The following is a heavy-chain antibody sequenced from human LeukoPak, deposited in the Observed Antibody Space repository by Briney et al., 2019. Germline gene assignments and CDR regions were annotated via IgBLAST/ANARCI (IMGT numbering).Heavy chain of an antibody. V-gene: IGHV1-46*01. CDR2: INPSGGST. J-gene: IGHJ5*02. CDR1: GYTFTSYY. Sequence: ASVKVSCKASGYTFTSYYMHWVRQAPGEGLEWMGIINPSGGSTSYAQKFQGRVTMTRDMSTSTVYMELSSLRSEDTAVYYCARETGQAPNWFDPWGQGTLVTVSS. D-gene: IGHD1-1*01. CDR3: ARETGQAPNWFDP.